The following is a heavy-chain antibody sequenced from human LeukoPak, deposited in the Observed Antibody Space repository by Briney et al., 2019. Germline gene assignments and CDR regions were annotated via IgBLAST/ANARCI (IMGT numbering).Heavy chain of an antibody. CDR3: ARGFDSRGYYSGHFDY. CDR1: GYTFTGYY. D-gene: IGHD3-22*01. CDR2: INPNSGGT. J-gene: IGHJ4*02. Sequence: ASVKVSCKASGYTFTGYYMHWVRQAPGQGLEWMGWINPNSGGTNYAQKFQDRVTMTRDTSISTAYMELSSLRSDDTAVYYCARGFDSRGYYSGHFDYRGQGTLVTVSS. V-gene: IGHV1-2*02.